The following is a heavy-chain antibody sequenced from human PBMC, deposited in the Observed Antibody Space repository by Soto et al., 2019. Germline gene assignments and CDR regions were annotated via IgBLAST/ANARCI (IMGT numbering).Heavy chain of an antibody. V-gene: IGHV4-31*03. D-gene: IGHD5-18*01. J-gene: IGHJ4*02. CDR1: GGSISSGGYY. CDR3: ARRGYSYGFGN. Sequence: TLSLTCTVSGGSISSGGYYWSWIRQHPGKGLEWIGYIYYSGSTYYNPSLKSRVTITVDTSKNQFSLKLSSVTAADTAVYYCARRGYSYGFGNWGQGTLVTVSS. CDR2: IYYSGST.